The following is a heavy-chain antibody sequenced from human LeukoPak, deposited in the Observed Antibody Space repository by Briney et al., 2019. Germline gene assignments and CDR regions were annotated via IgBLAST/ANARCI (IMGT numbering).Heavy chain of an antibody. D-gene: IGHD1-26*01. J-gene: IGHJ4*02. CDR3: ARVQTRWELLLVDY. V-gene: IGHV3-13*01. CDR1: GFTFSSYD. Sequence: GGSLRLSCAASGFTFSSYDMHWVRQATGKGLEWVSAIGTAGDTYYPGSVKGRFTISRGNAKNTLYLQMNRLRAEDTAVYYCARVQTRWELLLVDYWGQGTLVTVSS. CDR2: IGTAGDT.